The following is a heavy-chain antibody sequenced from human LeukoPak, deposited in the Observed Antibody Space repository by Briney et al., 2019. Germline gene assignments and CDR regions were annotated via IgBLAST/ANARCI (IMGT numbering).Heavy chain of an antibody. CDR2: ISYDGSNK. CDR3: ARMGPYYYDSSGYYSHYYYYGMDV. D-gene: IGHD3-22*01. Sequence: PGRSLRLSCAASGFTFSSYAMHWVRQAPGKGLEWVAVISYDGSNKYYADSVKGRFTISRDNSKNTLYLQMNSLRAEDTAVYCCARMGPYYYDSSGYYSHYYYYGMDVWGQGTTVTVSS. J-gene: IGHJ6*02. CDR1: GFTFSSYA. V-gene: IGHV3-30-3*01.